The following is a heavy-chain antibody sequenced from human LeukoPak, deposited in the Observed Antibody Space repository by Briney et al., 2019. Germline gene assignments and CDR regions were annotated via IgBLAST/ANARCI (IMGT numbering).Heavy chain of an antibody. J-gene: IGHJ6*03. Sequence: PSETLSLTCSVSGDSISTSSYYWGWIRQPPGKGLEWIGTIYYSGSTYYNPSLTIRVTISVDTSKNQFSLKLSSVTAADTAVYYCARHKDYYYSYMDVWGKGTTVTISS. CDR2: IYYSGST. V-gene: IGHV4-39*01. CDR1: GDSISTSSYY. CDR3: ARHKDYYYSYMDV.